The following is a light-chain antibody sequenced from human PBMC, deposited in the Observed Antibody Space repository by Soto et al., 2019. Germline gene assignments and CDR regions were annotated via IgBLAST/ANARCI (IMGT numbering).Light chain of an antibody. J-gene: IGKJ1*01. CDR3: LQVYSFPRT. CDR2: AAS. CDR1: QDIGGR. Sequence: DIQMTQSPSSVSASVLYLITITFRASQDIGGRLALFQQKPGKAPQYLIQAASILQSGVPSRFSGSGSGTEFILTINNLQPEDFASYFCLQVYSFPRTFGLGTKVDIK. V-gene: IGKV1-12*01.